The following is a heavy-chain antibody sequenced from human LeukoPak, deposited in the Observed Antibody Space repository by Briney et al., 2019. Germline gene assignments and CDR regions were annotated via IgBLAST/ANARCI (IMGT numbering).Heavy chain of an antibody. CDR1: GFTFSSYA. D-gene: IGHD5-18*01. CDR3: ARGLGYSYGNGDY. CDR2: ISYDGSNA. V-gene: IGHV3-30-3*01. J-gene: IGHJ4*02. Sequence: GGSLRLSCTASGFTFSSYAMHWVRQAPGKGLEWVAVISYDGSNALYADSVKGRFTISRDNSKNTLYLQMNSLRAEDTAVYYCARGLGYSYGNGDYWGQGTLVTVSS.